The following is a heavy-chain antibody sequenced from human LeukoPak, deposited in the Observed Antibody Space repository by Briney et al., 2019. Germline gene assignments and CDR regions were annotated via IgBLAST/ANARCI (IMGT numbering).Heavy chain of an antibody. J-gene: IGHJ4*02. CDR2: ISYDGSNK. CDR1: GFTFSSYA. D-gene: IGHD3-3*01. CDR3: ARDRNDFWSGYYTYYFDY. V-gene: IGHV3-30-3*01. Sequence: PGRSLRLSCAASGFTFSSYAMHWVRQAPGKGLEWVAVISYDGSNKHYADSVKGRFTISRDNSKNTLYLQMNSLRAEDTAVYYCARDRNDFWSGYYTYYFDYWGQGTLVTVSS.